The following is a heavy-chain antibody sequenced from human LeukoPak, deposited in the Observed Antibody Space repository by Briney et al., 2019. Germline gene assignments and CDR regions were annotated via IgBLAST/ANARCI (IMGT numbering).Heavy chain of an antibody. D-gene: IGHD6-19*01. CDR3: ARAVYSSGWYKDY. CDR2: TYHSGST. CDR1: GYSISSGYY. V-gene: IGHV4-38-2*01. Sequence: PSETLSLTCAVSGYSISSGYYWGWIRQPPGKGLEWIGSTYHSGSTYYNPSLKSRVTISVDTSKNQFSLKLSSVTAADTAVYYCARAVYSSGWYKDYWGQGTLVTVSS. J-gene: IGHJ4*02.